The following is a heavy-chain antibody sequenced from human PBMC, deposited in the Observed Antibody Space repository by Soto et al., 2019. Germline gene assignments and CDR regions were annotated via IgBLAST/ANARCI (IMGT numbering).Heavy chain of an antibody. CDR1: GFTFSNYA. Sequence: EVQLLESGGGLVQPGGSLRLSCAASGFTFSNYAMTWVLQAPGKGLEWVSVITGSGGGTYFVDSVKGRFTIPRDNSQNTVYLQMNSLRAEDTAVYYCAKRPLTAAGFDYWGQGTLVTVSS. V-gene: IGHV3-23*01. D-gene: IGHD6-13*01. J-gene: IGHJ4*02. CDR3: AKRPLTAAGFDY. CDR2: ITGSGGGT.